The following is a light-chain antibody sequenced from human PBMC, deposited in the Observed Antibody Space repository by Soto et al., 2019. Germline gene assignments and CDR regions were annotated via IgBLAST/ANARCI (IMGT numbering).Light chain of an antibody. J-gene: IGLJ1*01. CDR2: DVS. Sequence: QSALSQPASVSGSPGQSITISCTGTSSDVGGYNYVSWYQHHPGKAPKLMIYDVSTRPSGVSNRFSGSKSGNTASLTISGLQAEDEADYYCSSYTGSNTEVFGTWTKVTVL. V-gene: IGLV2-14*03. CDR3: SSYTGSNTEV. CDR1: SSDVGGYNY.